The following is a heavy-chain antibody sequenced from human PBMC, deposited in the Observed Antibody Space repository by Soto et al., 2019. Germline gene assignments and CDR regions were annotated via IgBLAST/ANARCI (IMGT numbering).Heavy chain of an antibody. CDR1: GYTFTIYT. J-gene: IGHJ3*02. CDR3: ARGDPLWHEAFDI. CDR2: INTGNGNT. Sequence: QLVQSGAEVKKPGASVKVSCKASGYTFTIYTIHWVRQAPGQRLEWLGWINTGNGNTKYSQKFQGRVTLTRDTSASTAYMELSSLTSEDTAVYYCARGDPLWHEAFDIWGQGTMVTVSS. V-gene: IGHV1-3*04. D-gene: IGHD2-21*01.